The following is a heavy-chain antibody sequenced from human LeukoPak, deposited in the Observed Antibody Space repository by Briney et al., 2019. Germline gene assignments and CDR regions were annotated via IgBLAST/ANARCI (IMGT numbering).Heavy chain of an antibody. CDR3: ARSSSWFHIDY. CDR1: GDPISSGGYS. CDR2: IYYSGNT. Sequence: SQTLSLTCTVSGDPISSGGYSWNWIRQHPGKGLEWIGYIYYSGNTYYNPSLMSRITISVDTSKNQFSLKLFSVTAADTAVYYCARSSSWFHIDYWGQGTLVTVSS. D-gene: IGHD6-13*01. J-gene: IGHJ4*02. V-gene: IGHV4-31*03.